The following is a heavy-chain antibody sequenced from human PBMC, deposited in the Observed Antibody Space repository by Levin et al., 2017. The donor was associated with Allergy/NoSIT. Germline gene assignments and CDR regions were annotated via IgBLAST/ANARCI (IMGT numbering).Heavy chain of an antibody. CDR2: IYYSGST. D-gene: IGHD1-26*01. Sequence: SETLSLTCTVSGGSISSSSYYWGWIRQPPGKGLEWIGSIYYSGSTYYNPSLKSRVTISVDTSKNQFSLKLSSVTAADTAVYYCASVPDTSGYYYDGMDVWGQGTTVTVSS. V-gene: IGHV4-39*07. CDR1: GGSISSSSYY. J-gene: IGHJ6*02. CDR3: ASVPDTSGYYYDGMDV.